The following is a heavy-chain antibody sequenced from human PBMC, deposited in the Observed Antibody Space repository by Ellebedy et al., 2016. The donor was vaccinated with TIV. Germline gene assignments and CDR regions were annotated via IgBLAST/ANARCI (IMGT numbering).Heavy chain of an antibody. D-gene: IGHD6-13*01. Sequence: PGGSLRLSCAASGFTFSDYYMSWVRRAPGKGLEWVSYISSSSGSTRYYADSVKGRFTLSWHNAKNSQYLQINSLRAEDTAVYYCARVQYSSSWYVNYGMDVWGQGTTVTVSS. J-gene: IGHJ6*02. CDR3: ARVQYSSSWYVNYGMDV. CDR2: ISSSSGSTR. V-gene: IGHV3-11*01. CDR1: GFTFSDYY.